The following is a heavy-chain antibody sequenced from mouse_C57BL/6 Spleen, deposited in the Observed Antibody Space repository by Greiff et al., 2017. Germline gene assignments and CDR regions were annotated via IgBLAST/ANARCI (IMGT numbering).Heavy chain of an antibody. J-gene: IGHJ2*01. Sequence: QLQESGPELVKPGASVKISCKASGYSFTDYNMNWVKQSNGKSLEWIGVINPNYGTTSYKQKFKGKATLTVDQSSSTAYMQLNSLTSEDSAVYYCAPIYYYGSSYFFDYWGQGTTLTVSS. CDR3: APIYYYGSSYFFDY. V-gene: IGHV1-39*01. CDR2: INPNYGTT. D-gene: IGHD1-1*01. CDR1: GYSFTDYN.